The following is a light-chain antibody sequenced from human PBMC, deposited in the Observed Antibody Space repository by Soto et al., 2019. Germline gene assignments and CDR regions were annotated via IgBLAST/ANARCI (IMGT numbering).Light chain of an antibody. CDR2: EVT. Sequence: QSALTQPASVPGSPGQSITISCTGTSSDVGGYNYVSWYQQYPGKAPKILIYEVTTRPSGVSDRFSGSKSGNTASLTISGLQAEDDADYYCSSFTSRVTFNYVFGTGTKLTVL. V-gene: IGLV2-14*01. CDR1: SSDVGGYNY. J-gene: IGLJ1*01. CDR3: SSFTSRVTFNYV.